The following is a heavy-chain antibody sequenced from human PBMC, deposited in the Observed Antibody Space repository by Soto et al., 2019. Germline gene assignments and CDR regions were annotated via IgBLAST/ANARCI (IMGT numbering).Heavy chain of an antibody. CDR1: GFTFDDYA. Sequence: GGSLRLSCAASGFTFDDYAMHWVRQAPGKGLEWVSGISWNSGSIGYADSVKGRFTISRDNAKNSLYLQMNSLRAEDTALYYCAKDPSGYDILTGYYDYWGQGTLVTVSS. CDR3: AKDPSGYDILTGYYDY. V-gene: IGHV3-9*01. D-gene: IGHD3-9*01. CDR2: ISWNSGSI. J-gene: IGHJ4*02.